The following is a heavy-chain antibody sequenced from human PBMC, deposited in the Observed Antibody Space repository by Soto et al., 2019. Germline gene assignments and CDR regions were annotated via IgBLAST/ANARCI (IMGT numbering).Heavy chain of an antibody. V-gene: IGHV6-1*01. CDR1: GDSVSSNSAA. D-gene: IGHD2-2*01. CDR3: ARAVPPGIVVVPAADYMDV. Sequence: SQTLSLTCAISGDSVSSNSAAWNWIRQSPSRGLEWLGRTYYRSKWYNDYAVSVKSRITINPDTSKNQFSLQLNSVTPEDTAVYYCARAVPPGIVVVPAADYMDVWGKGTTVTVS. J-gene: IGHJ6*03. CDR2: TYYRSKWYN.